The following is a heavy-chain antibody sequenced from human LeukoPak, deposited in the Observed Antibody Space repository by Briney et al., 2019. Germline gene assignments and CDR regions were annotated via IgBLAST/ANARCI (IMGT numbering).Heavy chain of an antibody. J-gene: IGHJ4*02. V-gene: IGHV3-33*01. CDR1: GFTFSSYG. Sequence: GRSLRLSCAASGFTFSSYGMHWVRQAPGKGLEWVAVIWYDGSNKYYADSVKGRFTISRDNSKNTLYLQMNSLRAEDTAVYYCERDGRELLWNYFDYWGQGTLVTVSS. CDR2: IWYDGSNK. CDR3: ERDGRELLWNYFDY. D-gene: IGHD3-10*01.